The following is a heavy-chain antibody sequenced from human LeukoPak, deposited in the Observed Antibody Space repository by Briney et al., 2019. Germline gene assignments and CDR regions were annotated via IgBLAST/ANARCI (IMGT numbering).Heavy chain of an antibody. V-gene: IGHV3-48*03. CDR3: ARESYGDYGDAFDI. CDR1: GFSISSYE. Sequence: SLRLSCAASGFSISSYEMNWVPQAPGKGLEWVSHISSSGSTIYYADSVKGRFTISRDNAKNSLYLQMNSLRAEDTAVYYCARESYGDYGDAFDIWGQGTMVTVSS. CDR2: ISSSGSTI. J-gene: IGHJ3*02. D-gene: IGHD4-17*01.